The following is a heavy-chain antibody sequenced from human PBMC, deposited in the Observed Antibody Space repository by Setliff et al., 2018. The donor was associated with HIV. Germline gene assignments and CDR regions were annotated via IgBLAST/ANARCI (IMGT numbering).Heavy chain of an antibody. J-gene: IGHJ4*02. Sequence: SVKVSCKASRSTFNSHTINWVRQAPGQGLDWMGRIIPILGVANYAQKFQGRVTMTTDTSTTTAYVELRSLTSDDTAVYYCARYRAYRSSQAGVYEVTTLDYWGQGTLVTVSS. D-gene: IGHD4-17*01. CDR1: RSTFNSHT. CDR2: IIPILGVA. V-gene: IGHV1-69*02. CDR3: ARYRAYRSSQAGVYEVTTLDY.